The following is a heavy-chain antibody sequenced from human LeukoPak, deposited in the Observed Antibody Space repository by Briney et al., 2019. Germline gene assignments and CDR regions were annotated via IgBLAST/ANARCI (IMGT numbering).Heavy chain of an antibody. V-gene: IGHV3-15*01. CDR1: GFSFSNAW. Sequence: GGSLRLSCAASGFSFSNAWMSWVRQAPGKGLEWVGRIKSKSDGETRDYPAPVRGRFAISRDDSKTTLFLLMNSLKPDDTAVYFCITDPGDYENFWGQGTLVTVSS. CDR3: ITDPGDYENF. J-gene: IGHJ4*02. CDR2: IKSKSDGETR. D-gene: IGHD4-17*01.